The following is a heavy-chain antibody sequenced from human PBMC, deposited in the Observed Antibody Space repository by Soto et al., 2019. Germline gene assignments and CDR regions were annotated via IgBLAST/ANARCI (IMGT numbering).Heavy chain of an antibody. CDR2: ISAYNGNT. Sequence: ASVKVSCKASGYTFTSYGISWVRQAPGQGLEWMGWISAYNGNTNYARKLQGRVTMTTDTSTSTAYMELRSLRSDDTAVYYCARGWFGELQGGWFDPWGQGTLVTVSS. CDR1: GYTFTSYG. D-gene: IGHD3-10*01. J-gene: IGHJ5*02. CDR3: ARGWFGELQGGWFDP. V-gene: IGHV1-18*01.